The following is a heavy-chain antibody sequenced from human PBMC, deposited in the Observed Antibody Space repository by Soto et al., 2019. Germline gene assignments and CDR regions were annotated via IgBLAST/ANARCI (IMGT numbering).Heavy chain of an antibody. D-gene: IGHD1-26*01. CDR1: GYTFTSYG. J-gene: IGHJ6*02. V-gene: IGHV1-18*01. CDR3: ARQQWELLRDYYYYGMDV. Sequence: QVQPVQSGAEVKKPGASVKVSCKASGYTFTSYGISWVRQAPGQGLEWMGWISAYNGNTNYAQKLQGRVTMTTDTSTSTAYMELRSLRSDDTAVYYCARQQWELLRDYYYYGMDVWGQGTTVTVSS. CDR2: ISAYNGNT.